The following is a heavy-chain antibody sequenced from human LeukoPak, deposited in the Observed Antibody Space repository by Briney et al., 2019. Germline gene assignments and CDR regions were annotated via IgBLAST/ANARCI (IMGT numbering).Heavy chain of an antibody. V-gene: IGHV3-23*01. J-gene: IGHJ3*02. CDR3: AKGGVVLLWFGEPGADAFDI. Sequence: GGSLRLSCAASGFTFSSYAMRWVRQAPGKGLEWVSAISGSGGSTYYADSVKGRFTISRDNSKNTLYLQMNSLRAEDTAVYYCAKGGVVLLWFGEPGADAFDIWGQGTMVTVSS. D-gene: IGHD3-10*01. CDR1: GFTFSSYA. CDR2: ISGSGGST.